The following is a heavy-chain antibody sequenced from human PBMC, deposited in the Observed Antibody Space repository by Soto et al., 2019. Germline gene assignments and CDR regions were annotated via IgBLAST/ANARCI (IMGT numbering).Heavy chain of an antibody. J-gene: IGHJ6*02. Sequence: GGSLRLSCAASGFTFSSYGMHWVRQAPGKGLEWVAVISYDGSNKYYADSVKGRFTISRDNSKNTLYLQMNSLRAEDTAVYYCAKDLDSIAPDVWGQGTTVTVSS. V-gene: IGHV3-30*18. CDR3: AKDLDSIAPDV. D-gene: IGHD3-22*01. CDR2: ISYDGSNK. CDR1: GFTFSSYG.